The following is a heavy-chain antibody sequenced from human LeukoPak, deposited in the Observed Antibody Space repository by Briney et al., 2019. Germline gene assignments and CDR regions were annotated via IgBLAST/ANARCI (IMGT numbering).Heavy chain of an antibody. D-gene: IGHD3-9*01. J-gene: IGHJ3*01. CDR3: ARDRTIINYDILTADAFDF. CDR2: ISSSSSYI. CDR1: GFTFSSYS. Sequence: PGGSLRLSCAASGFTFSSYSMNWVRQAPGKGLEWVSSISSSSSYIYYADSVKGRFTISRDNAKNSLYLQMNSLRAEDTAVYYCARDRTIINYDILTADAFDFWGQGTMVTVSS. V-gene: IGHV3-21*01.